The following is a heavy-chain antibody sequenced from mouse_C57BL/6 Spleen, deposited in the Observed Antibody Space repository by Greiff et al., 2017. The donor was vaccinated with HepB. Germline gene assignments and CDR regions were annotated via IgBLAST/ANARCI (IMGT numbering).Heavy chain of an antibody. CDR3: ASGGNSPFDY. Sequence: QVQLQQPGTELVKPGASVKLSCKASGYTFTSYWMHWVKQRPGQGLEWIGRIDPNSGGTKYNEKFKSKATLTVDKPSSTAYMQLSSLTSEDSAVYYCASGGNSPFDYWGQGTTLTVSS. CDR2: IDPNSGGT. V-gene: IGHV1-72*01. D-gene: IGHD2-1*01. J-gene: IGHJ2*01. CDR1: GYTFTSYW.